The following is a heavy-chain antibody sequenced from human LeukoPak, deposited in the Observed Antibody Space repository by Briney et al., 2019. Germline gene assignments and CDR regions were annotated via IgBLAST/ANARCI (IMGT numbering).Heavy chain of an antibody. CDR2: INHSGST. D-gene: IGHD3-16*02. V-gene: IGHV4-34*01. CDR3: ARGTVTFGGVIDTFSY. J-gene: IGHJ4*02. CDR1: GGSFSGYY. Sequence: SEPLSLTCAVYGGSFSGYYWSWIRQPPGKGLEWIGEINHSGSTNYNPSLKSRVTISVDTSKNQFSLKLSSVTAADTAVYYCARGTVTFGGVIDTFSYWGQGTLVTVSS.